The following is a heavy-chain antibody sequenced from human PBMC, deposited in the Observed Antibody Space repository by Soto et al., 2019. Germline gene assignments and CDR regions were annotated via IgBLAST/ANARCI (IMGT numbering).Heavy chain of an antibody. CDR2: ISYSGTT. V-gene: IGHV4-30-4*01. J-gene: IGHJ5*02. D-gene: IGHD5-18*01. CDR1: GDSISSNNNY. Sequence: QVQLQESGPGLVKPSQTLSLTCTVSGDSISSNNNYWSWIRQPPGGGLEWIGFISYSGTTSYSPSLKSRVAISLDTSKNQCSLSLSSVTAADTAVYYCARGRGYSYGLDPWGQGTLVTVSS. CDR3: ARGRGYSYGLDP.